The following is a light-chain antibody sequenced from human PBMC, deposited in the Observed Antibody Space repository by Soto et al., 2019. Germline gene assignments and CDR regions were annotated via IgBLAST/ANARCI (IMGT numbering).Light chain of an antibody. Sequence: DIQITQSPSSLSASVGDRVTITCRASQSISSYLNWYQQKPGKAPKLLIYAASSLQSGVPSRFSGSGSGTDFTLTISSLQPEDFATYYCQKSYSTSINFGQGTRLEIK. CDR3: QKSYSTSIN. CDR2: AAS. J-gene: IGKJ5*01. V-gene: IGKV1-39*01. CDR1: QSISSY.